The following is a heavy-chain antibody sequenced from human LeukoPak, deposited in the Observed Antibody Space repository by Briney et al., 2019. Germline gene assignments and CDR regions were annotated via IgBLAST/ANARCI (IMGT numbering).Heavy chain of an antibody. D-gene: IGHD3-3*01. V-gene: IGHV3-23*01. CDR2: ISGSGGST. CDR3: GNGGVYYDVWCVYRLGDAFDI. Sequence: GGSLRLSCAAPRFTLSSYAMSWVRQAPGKGLEWVSHISGSGGSTYYADSVKGRFTLSRDNSKKTLYLQMNSPRAQDTAVHYSGNGGVYYDVWCVYRLGDAFDIWGQGTMVSVSS. J-gene: IGHJ3*02. CDR1: RFTLSSYA.